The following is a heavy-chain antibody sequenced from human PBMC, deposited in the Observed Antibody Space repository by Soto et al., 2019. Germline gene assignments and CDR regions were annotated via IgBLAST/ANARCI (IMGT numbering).Heavy chain of an antibody. Sequence: GASVKVSCKASGYTFTSYDINWVRQATGQGLEWMGWMNPNSGNTGYAQKFQGRVTMTRNTSISTAYMELSSLRSEGTAVYYCARGRSVWLLNDYWGQGTLVTVSS. CDR3: ARGRSVWLLNDY. J-gene: IGHJ4*02. D-gene: IGHD3-9*01. V-gene: IGHV1-8*01. CDR1: GYTFTSYD. CDR2: MNPNSGNT.